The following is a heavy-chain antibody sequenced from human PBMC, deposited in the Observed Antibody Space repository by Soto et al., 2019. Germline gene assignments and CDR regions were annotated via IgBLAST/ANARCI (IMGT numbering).Heavy chain of an antibody. Sequence: ASVKVSCKASGYTSTSYAMHWVRQAPGQRLEWMGWINAGNGNTKYSQKFQGRVTITRDTSASTAYMELSSLRSEDTAVYYCARVYARLRFLEWFLDYWGQGTLVTVSS. CDR2: INAGNGNT. D-gene: IGHD3-3*01. CDR1: GYTSTSYA. J-gene: IGHJ4*02. V-gene: IGHV1-3*01. CDR3: ARVYARLRFLEWFLDY.